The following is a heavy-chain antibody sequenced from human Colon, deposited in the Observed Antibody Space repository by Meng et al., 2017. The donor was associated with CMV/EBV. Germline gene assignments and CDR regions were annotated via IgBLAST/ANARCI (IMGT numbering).Heavy chain of an antibody. J-gene: IGHJ4*02. Sequence: KVYCEASGYTFTAHYMHWVRQAPGQGLEWMGRINPNSGATDYAQKFQGRITMARDTSISTIYMEVSRLTSDDTGIYYCTRKFDGYYDYWGQGTLVTVSS. CDR3: TRKFDGYYDY. V-gene: IGHV1-2*05. D-gene: IGHD3-22*01. CDR2: INPNSGAT. CDR1: GYTFTAHY.